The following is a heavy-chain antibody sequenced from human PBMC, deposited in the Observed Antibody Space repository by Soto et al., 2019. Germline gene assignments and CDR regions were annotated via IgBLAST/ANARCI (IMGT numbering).Heavy chain of an antibody. CDR2: ISYDGSNK. CDR1: GFTFSSYA. V-gene: IGHV3-30-3*01. CDR3: AGGASYPKIPFDY. D-gene: IGHD1-26*01. J-gene: IGHJ4*01. Sequence: GGSLRLSXAASGFTFSSYAMHWVRQAPGKGLEWVAVISYDGSNKYYADSVKGRFTISRDNSKNTLYLQMNSLRVEDTAVYYCAGGASYPKIPFDYWGQGTLVTVSS.